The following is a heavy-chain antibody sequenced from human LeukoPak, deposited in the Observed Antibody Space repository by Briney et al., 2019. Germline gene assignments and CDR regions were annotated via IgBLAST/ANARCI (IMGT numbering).Heavy chain of an antibody. CDR1: GGSFSTYY. V-gene: IGHV4-34*01. CDR2: INHSGST. J-gene: IGHJ6*04. Sequence: KPSETLSLTCPVYGGSFSTYYWSWIRQPPGKGLEWIGEINHSGSTNYNPSLKSRVTMSVDTSKNQFSLKLNSGTAADTAVYYWARGGRFAPIVVVVAATQLMDGWGKGTTVTVSS. CDR3: ARGGRFAPIVVVVAATQLMDG. D-gene: IGHD2-15*01.